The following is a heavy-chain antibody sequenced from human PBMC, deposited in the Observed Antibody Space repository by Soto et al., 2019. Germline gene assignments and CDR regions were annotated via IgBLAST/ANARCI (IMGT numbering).Heavy chain of an antibody. CDR2: INHSGST. J-gene: IGHJ4*02. Sequence: QVQLQQWGAGLLKPSETLSLTCAVYGGSFSGYYWTWIRQPQGTGLEWIGEINHSGSTNYNPSLKRRVTISVDTAKNQFSLKLTSVTAADSAVYYCARDKITGLFDYWGQGTMVTVSS. CDR1: GGSFSGYY. D-gene: IGHD2-8*02. CDR3: ARDKITGLFDY. V-gene: IGHV4-34*01.